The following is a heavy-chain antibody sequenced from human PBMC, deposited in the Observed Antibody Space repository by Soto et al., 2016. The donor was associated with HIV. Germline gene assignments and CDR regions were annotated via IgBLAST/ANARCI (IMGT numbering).Heavy chain of an antibody. D-gene: IGHD3-3*02. CDR2: VNNDGSST. CDR3: ARDLSD. V-gene: IGHV3-74*01. Sequence: EVQLVESGGGLVQPGGSLRLSCAASGFTFSNSWMHWVRQAPGKGLVWVSRVNNDGSSTAYVDSVKGRFTISGDNAKNTLYLQMNSLRAEDTGVYYCARDLSDWGQGTLVTVSS. J-gene: IGHJ4*02. CDR1: GFTFSNSW.